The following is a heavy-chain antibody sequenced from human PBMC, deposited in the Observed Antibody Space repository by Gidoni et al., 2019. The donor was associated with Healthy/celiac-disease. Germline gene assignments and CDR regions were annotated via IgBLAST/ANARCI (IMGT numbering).Heavy chain of an antibody. Sequence: EVQLVESGGGLVQPGGSLRLSCSAPGFPCSSYAMHWFRQAPGKGLEYVSAISSNGGSTYYADSVKGRFTISRDNSKNTLYLQMSSLRAEDTAVYYCVAYDILTGYPQTRHDYWGQGTLVTVSS. CDR2: ISSNGGST. J-gene: IGHJ4*02. D-gene: IGHD3-9*01. V-gene: IGHV3-64D*06. CDR3: VAYDILTGYPQTRHDY. CDR1: GFPCSSYA.